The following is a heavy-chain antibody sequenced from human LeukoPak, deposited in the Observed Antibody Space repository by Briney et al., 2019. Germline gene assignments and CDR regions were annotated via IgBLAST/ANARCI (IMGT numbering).Heavy chain of an antibody. CDR1: GGSFSGYY. Sequence: AETLSLTCAVYGGSFSGYYWSWIRQPPGKGLEWIGEINHSGSTNYNPSLESQLTISLDTTKNQFLLKLSSVTSADNAVFYCGRRYTGDDRDPVNAFDIGGQGKMVIVTS. CDR3: GRRYTGDDRDPVNAFDI. V-gene: IGHV4-34*01. D-gene: IGHD3-16*02. J-gene: IGHJ3*02. CDR2: INHSGST.